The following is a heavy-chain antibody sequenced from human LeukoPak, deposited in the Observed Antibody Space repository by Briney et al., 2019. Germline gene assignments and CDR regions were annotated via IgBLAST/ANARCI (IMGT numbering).Heavy chain of an antibody. J-gene: IGHJ5*02. CDR2: IIPIFGTA. CDR1: GGTFSIYA. CDR3: ARDNYAGANWFDP. Sequence: SVKVSCKASGGTFSIYAISWVRQAPGQGLEWMGGIIPIFGTANYAQKFQGRVTITTDESTSTAYMELSSLRAEDTAVYYCARDNYAGANWFDPWGQGTLVTVSS. V-gene: IGHV1-69*05. D-gene: IGHD1-7*01.